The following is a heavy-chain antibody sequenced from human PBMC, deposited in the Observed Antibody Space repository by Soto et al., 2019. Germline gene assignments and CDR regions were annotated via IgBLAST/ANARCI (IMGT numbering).Heavy chain of an antibody. J-gene: IGHJ4*02. D-gene: IGHD6-13*01. Sequence: PGGSLRLSCTASGFTFGDYAMSWFRQAPGKGLEWVGFIRSKAYGGTTEYAASVKGRFTISRDDSKSIAYLQMNSLKTEDTAVYYCTRDQGIAAAAFFDYWGQGTLVTVSS. V-gene: IGHV3-49*03. CDR1: GFTFGDYA. CDR3: TRDQGIAAAAFFDY. CDR2: IRSKAYGGTT.